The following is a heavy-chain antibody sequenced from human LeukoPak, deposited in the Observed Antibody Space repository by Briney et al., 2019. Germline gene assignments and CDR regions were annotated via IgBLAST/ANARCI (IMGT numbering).Heavy chain of an antibody. D-gene: IGHD2-2*01. Sequence: ASVKVSCKASGYTFTGYYMHWVRQAPGQGLEWMGWINPDTGATDIAQKFQGRVTMTRDTSVSAAYMELSRLRSDDTAVYYCTRDHCSYINCYEDYYYGMDVWGQGTTVTVSS. CDR2: INPDTGAT. CDR1: GYTFTGYY. J-gene: IGHJ6*02. CDR3: TRDHCSYINCYEDYYYGMDV. V-gene: IGHV1-2*02.